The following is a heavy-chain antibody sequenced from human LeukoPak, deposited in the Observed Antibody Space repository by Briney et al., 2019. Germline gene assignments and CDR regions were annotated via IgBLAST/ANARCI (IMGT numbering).Heavy chain of an antibody. Sequence: GRSLRLSCAASGFTFSSYGMHWVRQAPGKGLEWVAVIWYDGSNKYYADSVKGRFTISRDNSKNTLYLQMNSLRAEDTAVYYCAKDEGIAAPVPNYGGQGTLVTVSS. CDR3: AKDEGIAAPVPNY. CDR1: GFTFSSYG. J-gene: IGHJ4*02. D-gene: IGHD6-13*01. V-gene: IGHV3-33*06. CDR2: IWYDGSNK.